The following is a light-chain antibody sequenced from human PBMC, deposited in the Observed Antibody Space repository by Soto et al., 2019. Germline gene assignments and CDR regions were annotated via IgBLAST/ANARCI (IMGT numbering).Light chain of an antibody. V-gene: IGKV3-15*01. CDR3: QQSASSVT. Sequence: EIVMTQSPATLSVSPGERVTLSCRASQSVSSNLAWYQQKVGQAPRLLIYGASTRATGIPARFSGSGFGTHFTLTISSLEPEDFAMYYCQQSASSVTFGQGTRLEIK. CDR2: GAS. J-gene: IGKJ5*01. CDR1: QSVSSN.